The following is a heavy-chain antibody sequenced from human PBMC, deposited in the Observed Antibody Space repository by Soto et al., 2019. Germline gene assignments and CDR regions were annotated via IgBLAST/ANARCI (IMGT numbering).Heavy chain of an antibody. D-gene: IGHD5-12*01. Sequence: PGGSLRLSCAASGFSASDPYMEWVRQAQGKGLEWVGRIRNKANSYTTQYAASVEGRFTISRDDSDNSVYLQMNSLKTEDTAVYYCARGIYAGPYYYGMDVWGQGTTVTVSS. CDR2: IRNKANSYTT. CDR3: ARGIYAGPYYYGMDV. V-gene: IGHV3-72*01. J-gene: IGHJ6*02. CDR1: GFSASDPY.